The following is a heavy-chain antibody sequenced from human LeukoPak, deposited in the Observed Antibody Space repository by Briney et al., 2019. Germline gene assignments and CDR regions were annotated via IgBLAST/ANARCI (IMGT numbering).Heavy chain of an antibody. CDR1: GGSISSGSYY. J-gene: IGHJ4*02. D-gene: IGHD3-22*01. Sequence: SETLSLTCTVSGGSISSGSYYWSWIRQPAGKGLEWIGRIYTGGSTNYNPSLKSRVTISVDTSKNQFSLKLSSVTAADTAVYYCAGQNYYDSSGLDYWGQGTLVTVSS. CDR2: IYTGGST. V-gene: IGHV4-61*02. CDR3: AGQNYYDSSGLDY.